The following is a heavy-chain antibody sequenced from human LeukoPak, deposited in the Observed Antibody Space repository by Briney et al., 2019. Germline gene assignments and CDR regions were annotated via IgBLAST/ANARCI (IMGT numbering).Heavy chain of an antibody. CDR2: IKQDGNEK. J-gene: IGHJ4*02. V-gene: IGHV3-7*03. CDR1: GFTFSSYW. Sequence: GGSLRLSCAASGFTFSSYWMSWVRQAPGKGLEWVANIKQDGNEKYYVDSVKGRFTISRDNAKNSLYLQMNSLRAEDTAVYYCARDTPYGDFLFDYWGQGTLVTVSS. CDR3: ARDTPYGDFLFDY. D-gene: IGHD4-17*01.